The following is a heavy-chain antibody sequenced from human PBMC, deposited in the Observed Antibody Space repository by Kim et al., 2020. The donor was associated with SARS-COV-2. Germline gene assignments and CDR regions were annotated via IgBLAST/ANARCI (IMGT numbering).Heavy chain of an antibody. V-gene: IGHV4-34*01. CDR3: ARGQYGSGSYLDY. D-gene: IGHD3-10*01. CDR2: INHSGST. Sequence: SETLSLTCAVYGGSFSGYYWSWIRQPPGKGLEWIGEINHSGSTNYNPSLKSRVTISVDTSKNQFYLKLSSVTAADTAVYYCARGQYGSGSYLDYWGQGTLVTVSS. J-gene: IGHJ4*02. CDR1: GGSFSGYY.